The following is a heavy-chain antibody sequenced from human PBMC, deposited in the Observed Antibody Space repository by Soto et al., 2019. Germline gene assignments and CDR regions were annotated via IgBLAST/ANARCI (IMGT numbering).Heavy chain of an antibody. CDR2: ITSSSAYI. V-gene: IGHV3-21*01. CDR3: ARDNNFFDSGSGVDY. CDR1: GFSFSTYS. J-gene: IGHJ4*02. D-gene: IGHD3-10*01. Sequence: EGQLVESGGGLVKPGGSLRLSCAASGFSFSTYSLNWVRQAPGKGLEWVSSITSSSAYIHYADSVKGRFTISRDNAKNSLYLQMNSLRAEDTAVYYCARDNNFFDSGSGVDYWGQGTLVTVSS.